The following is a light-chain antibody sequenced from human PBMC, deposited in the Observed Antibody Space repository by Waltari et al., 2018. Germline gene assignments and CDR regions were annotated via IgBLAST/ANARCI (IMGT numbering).Light chain of an antibody. CDR3: QQSYSTPYT. V-gene: IGKV1-39*01. Sequence: DIQMTQSPSSLSASVGDRVTITCRASQSISSYLNWYQQKPGKVPKLLIYAASSLQSGVPSRFSGSGSGTDFTLTISSLQPEDFATYYCQQSYSTPYTFGQGTKLG. J-gene: IGKJ2*01. CDR2: AAS. CDR1: QSISSY.